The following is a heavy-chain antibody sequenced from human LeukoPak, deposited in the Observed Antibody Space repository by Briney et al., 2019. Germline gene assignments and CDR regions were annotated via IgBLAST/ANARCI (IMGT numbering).Heavy chain of an antibody. Sequence: TSETLSLTCAVYGGSFSGYYWSWIRQPPGKGLEWIGEINHSGSTNYNPSLKSRVTISVDTSKNQFSLKLSSVTAADTAVYYCRCAAGTMDAWGKGTTVTISS. J-gene: IGHJ6*04. CDR3: RCAAGTMDA. V-gene: IGHV4-34*01. CDR2: INHSGST. D-gene: IGHD6-13*01. CDR1: GGSFSGYY.